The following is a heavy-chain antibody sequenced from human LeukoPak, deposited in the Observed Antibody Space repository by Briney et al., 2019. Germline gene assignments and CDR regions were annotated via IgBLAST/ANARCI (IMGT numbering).Heavy chain of an antibody. CDR2: ISSSSSYI. D-gene: IGHD5-18*01. CDR1: GFTFSSYS. J-gene: IGHJ4*02. Sequence: GGSLRLSCAASGFTFSSYSMNWVRQAPGKGLEWVSSISSSSSYIYYADSVKGRFTISRDNAKNSLYLQMNSLRAEDTAVYYCAKAKGYSYAYYFDYWGQGTLVPVSS. CDR3: AKAKGYSYAYYFDY. V-gene: IGHV3-21*01.